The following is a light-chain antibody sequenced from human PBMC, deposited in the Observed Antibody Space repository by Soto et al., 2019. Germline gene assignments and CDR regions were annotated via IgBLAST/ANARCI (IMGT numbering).Light chain of an antibody. CDR1: SSNIGAGYD. CDR2: GNS. Sequence: QSVLTQPPSVSGAPGQRVTISCTGSSSNIGAGYDVHWYQQLPGTAPKLLIYGNSNRPSGVPDRFSGSKSGTSASLAITGLRSEDEADYYCATWDDSLNLLYVFGAGTKVTVL. J-gene: IGLJ1*01. CDR3: ATWDDSLNLLYV. V-gene: IGLV1-40*01.